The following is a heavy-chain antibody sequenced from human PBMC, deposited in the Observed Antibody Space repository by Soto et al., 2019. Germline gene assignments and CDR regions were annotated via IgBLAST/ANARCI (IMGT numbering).Heavy chain of an antibody. CDR2: ISYEGSHT. Sequence: QVQLVESGGGVVQPGRSLRLSCAASGFIFSSYGMHWVRQAPGKGLEGVAVISYEGSHTYYADPVKGRYTITRDNSKNTLYLQTNSLRPEDTAVYYCAKEVHCGGGSCSWSEGFDYWGQGTLLTVSS. CDR1: GFIFSSYG. CDR3: AKEVHCGGGSCSWSEGFDY. D-gene: IGHD2-15*01. J-gene: IGHJ4*02. V-gene: IGHV3-30*18.